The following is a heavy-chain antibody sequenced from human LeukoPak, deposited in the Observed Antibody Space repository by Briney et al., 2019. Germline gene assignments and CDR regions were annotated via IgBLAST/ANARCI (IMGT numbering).Heavy chain of an antibody. Sequence: GASVKVSCKASGCTFTSYGISWVRQAPGQGLEWMGWISAYNGSTNYAQKLQGRVTMTTDTSTSTAYMELRSLRSDDTAVYYCARETYYYDSSGYLDYWGQGTLVTVSS. J-gene: IGHJ4*02. CDR2: ISAYNGST. CDR3: ARETYYYDSSGYLDY. D-gene: IGHD3-22*01. V-gene: IGHV1-18*01. CDR1: GCTFTSYG.